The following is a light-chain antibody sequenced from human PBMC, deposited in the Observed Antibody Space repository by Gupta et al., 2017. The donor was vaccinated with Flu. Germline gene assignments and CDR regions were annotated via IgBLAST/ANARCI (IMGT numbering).Light chain of an antibody. CDR1: STDVSDQNY. CDR2: EVN. J-gene: IGLJ3*02. CDR3: SSYTMNILV. V-gene: IGLV2-14*01. Sequence: GVSTDVSDQNYFSWYQHHPGNAPKVLIYEVNNRPSGISDRFSGSKSGSTASLTISGLRPDYEGDYFCSSYTMNILVFGGGTKVTVL.